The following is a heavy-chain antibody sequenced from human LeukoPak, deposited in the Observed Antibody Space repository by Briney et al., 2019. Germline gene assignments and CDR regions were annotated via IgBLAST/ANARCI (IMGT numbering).Heavy chain of an antibody. V-gene: IGHV3-23*01. CDR1: GFTCRSYA. D-gene: IGHD5-12*01. CDR3: AKTVDIVATTSYYFDY. Sequence: GGSLRLSCAASGFTCRSYAMSWVRQAPGKGLEWVSAISGSGGSTYYADSVKGRFTISRDNSKNTLYLQMNSLRAEDTAVYYCAKTVDIVATTSYYFDYWGQGTLVTVSS. CDR2: ISGSGGST. J-gene: IGHJ4*02.